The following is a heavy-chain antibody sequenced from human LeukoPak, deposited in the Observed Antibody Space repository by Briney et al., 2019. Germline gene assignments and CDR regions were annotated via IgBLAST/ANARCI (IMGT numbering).Heavy chain of an antibody. D-gene: IGHD1-26*01. CDR2: MNPNSGNT. CDR3: ARRPSLVGAKRNWFDP. CDR1: GGTFSSYA. V-gene: IGHV1-8*02. J-gene: IGHJ5*02. Sequence: ASVKVSCKASGGTFSSYAISWVRQAPGQGLEWMGWMNPNSGNTGYAQKFQGRVTMTRNTSISTAYMELSSLRSEDTAVYYCARRPSLVGAKRNWFDPWGQGTLVTVSS.